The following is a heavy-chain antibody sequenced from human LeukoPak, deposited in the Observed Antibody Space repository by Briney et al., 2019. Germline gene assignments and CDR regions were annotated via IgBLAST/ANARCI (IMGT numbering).Heavy chain of an antibody. D-gene: IGHD3-16*01. Sequence: ASVKDSCKASGYTFIGYYMHWVRQAPGQGLEWMGRIDPNSGGTNYAQRFQGRVTMTRDTSISTVYMELTRLTSDDTAVYYCARELWFDYWGQGALVTVSS. CDR1: GYTFIGYY. CDR3: ARELWFDY. V-gene: IGHV1-2*06. J-gene: IGHJ4*02. CDR2: IDPNSGGT.